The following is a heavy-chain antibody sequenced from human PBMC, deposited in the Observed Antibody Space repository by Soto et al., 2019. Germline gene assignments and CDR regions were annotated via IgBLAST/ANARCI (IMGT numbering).Heavy chain of an antibody. J-gene: IGHJ6*03. V-gene: IGHV1-18*01. CDR2: ISAYNGNT. CDR3: ARAKAGYNYYYYMDV. Sequence: ASVKVSCKASGYTFTSYGISWVRQAPGQGLEWMGWISAYNGNTNYAQKLQGRVTMTTDTSTSTAYMELRSLRSDDTAVYYCARAKAGYNYYYYMDVWGKGTTVTVS. CDR1: GYTFTSYG.